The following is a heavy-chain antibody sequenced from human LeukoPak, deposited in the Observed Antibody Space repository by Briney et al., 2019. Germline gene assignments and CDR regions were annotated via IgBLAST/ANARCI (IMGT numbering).Heavy chain of an antibody. D-gene: IGHD6-13*01. J-gene: IGHJ3*02. CDR2: TYHSGST. CDR1: GGSIGSGGYY. Sequence: SQTLSLTCTVSGGSIGSGGYYWIWIRQHPGKDLKWIGNTYHSGSTYYNPSLKSRLIISVDTSKNQFSLKLSSVTAADTAVYYCARDRQESSKWRLITAFEIWGQGTMVSVSS. CDR3: ARDRQESSKWRLITAFEI. V-gene: IGHV4-31*03.